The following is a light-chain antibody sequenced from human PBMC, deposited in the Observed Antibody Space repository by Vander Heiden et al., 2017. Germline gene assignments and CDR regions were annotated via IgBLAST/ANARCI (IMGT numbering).Light chain of an antibody. CDR1: SSDVGGYNY. J-gene: IGLJ2*01. CDR3: SSSTSSRTRV. CDR2: DVS. Sequence: PGQSITISCTGTSSDVGGYNYVSWYQQHPGKAPKLMIYDVSNRPSGVSNRVSGSKSGNTESLTISGLQAEDEAYDYCSSSTSSRTRVFGGGTKLTVL. V-gene: IGLV2-14*04.